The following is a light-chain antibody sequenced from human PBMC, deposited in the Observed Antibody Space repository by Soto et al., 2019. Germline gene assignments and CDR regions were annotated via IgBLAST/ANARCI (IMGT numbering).Light chain of an antibody. CDR1: QNITNW. V-gene: IGKV1-5*03. CDR2: KAS. CDR3: QQYNNWPFT. J-gene: IGKJ5*01. Sequence: DIQLNQSPSTLSASVGDRVTITCLASQNITNWLAWYQQKPGKAPKLLIYKASSLESGVPSRFSGSGSGTEFTLTISSLQSEDFAVYYCQQYNNWPFTFGQGTRLEIK.